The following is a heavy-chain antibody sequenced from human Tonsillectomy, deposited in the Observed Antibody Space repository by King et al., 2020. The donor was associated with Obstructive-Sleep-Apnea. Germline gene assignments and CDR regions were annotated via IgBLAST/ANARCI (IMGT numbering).Heavy chain of an antibody. CDR3: AKDMGFDTGGGFDY. Sequence: QLVQSGGGLVQPGRSLRLSCAASGFNLDDYAMHWVRQVPGKGLEWVSGISWNSGNIGYADSVKGRFTITRDNAKNSLYVQMNSLRAEDTALYYCAKDMGFDTGGGFDYWGQGALVTVFS. D-gene: IGHD1-26*01. CDR2: ISWNSGNI. V-gene: IGHV3-9*01. J-gene: IGHJ4*02. CDR1: GFNLDDYA.